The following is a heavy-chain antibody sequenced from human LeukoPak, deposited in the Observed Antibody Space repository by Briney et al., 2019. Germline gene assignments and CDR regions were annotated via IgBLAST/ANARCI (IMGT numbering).Heavy chain of an antibody. Sequence: ASVKVSCKVSGYTLTELSMHWVRQAPGKGLEWMGGFDPEDGETIYAQKFQGRVTMTEDTSTDTAYMELSSLRSEDTAVYYCARVRDCGSTSCRDAFDIWGQGTMVTVSS. CDR3: ARVRDCGSTSCRDAFDI. CDR1: GYTLTELS. J-gene: IGHJ3*02. CDR2: FDPEDGET. V-gene: IGHV1-24*01. D-gene: IGHD2-2*01.